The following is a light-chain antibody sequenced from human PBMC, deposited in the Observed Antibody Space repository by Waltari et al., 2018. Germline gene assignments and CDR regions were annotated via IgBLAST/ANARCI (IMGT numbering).Light chain of an antibody. CDR3: QQYDDWPAT. Sequence: ERVMTQSPDILSVSPGETVTLSCRASQSSSTNVAWYQHKPGQAPRLLIHNGATRDTGIPATFSGSGSGTEFTLTISSLQPEDFAVYFCQQYDDWPATFGQGTKVEI. V-gene: IGKV3-15*01. CDR2: NGA. J-gene: IGKJ1*01. CDR1: QSSSTN.